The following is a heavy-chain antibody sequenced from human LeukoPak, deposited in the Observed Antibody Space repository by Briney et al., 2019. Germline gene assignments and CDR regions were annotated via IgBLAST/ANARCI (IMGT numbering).Heavy chain of an antibody. CDR2: IYPGDSDT. CDR3: ARQTTVTYYMDV. J-gene: IGHJ6*03. V-gene: IGHV5-51*01. CDR1: GYSFTTYW. Sequence: GESLKISCEGSGYSFTTYWIAWVRQMPGKDLEWMGIIYPGDSDTRYSPSFQGQVTFSADKSISTAYLQWSSLKASDTAMYYCARQTTVTYYMDVWGKGTTVTVSS. D-gene: IGHD4-17*01.